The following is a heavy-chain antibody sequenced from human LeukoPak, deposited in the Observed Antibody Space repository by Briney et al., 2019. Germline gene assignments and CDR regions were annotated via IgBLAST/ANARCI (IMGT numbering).Heavy chain of an antibody. CDR3: ARSMAARRDAFDI. CDR1: GGSISSGSYY. D-gene: IGHD6-6*01. Sequence: SETLSLTCTVSGGSISSGSYYWSWIRQPAGKGLEWIGRIYTSGSTNYNPSLKSRVTISVDTSKNQFSLKLSSVTAADTAVYYCARSMAARRDAFDIWGQGTMVTVSS. CDR2: IYTSGST. J-gene: IGHJ3*02. V-gene: IGHV4-61*02.